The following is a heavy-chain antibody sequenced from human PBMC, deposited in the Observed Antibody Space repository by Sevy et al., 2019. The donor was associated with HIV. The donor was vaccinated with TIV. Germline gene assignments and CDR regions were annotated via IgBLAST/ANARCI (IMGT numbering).Heavy chain of an antibody. J-gene: IGHJ4*01. CDR1: GGSISSGGYF. V-gene: IGHV4-31*03. Sequence: SETLSLTCTVSGGSISSGGYFWSWIRQHPGKGLEWIGYMYHSGSTYYNPSLKSRLSMSMDPSKNQFSLRMSTVTAADTAVYFCARATGSSPGFDSWGHGTVVTVSS. CDR3: ARATGSSPGFDS. D-gene: IGHD2-15*01. CDR2: MYHSGST.